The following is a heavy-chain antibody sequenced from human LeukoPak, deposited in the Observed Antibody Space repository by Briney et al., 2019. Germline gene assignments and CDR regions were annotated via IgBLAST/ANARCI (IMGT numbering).Heavy chain of an antibody. CDR2: ISGSGSST. J-gene: IGHJ4*02. D-gene: IGHD1-26*01. Sequence: QPGGSLRLSCAASGFAFSTYAMNWVRQAPGKGLECVSTISGSGSSTSYTDSVKGRFTISRDTSKNTLYLQMNSLRAEDTAVYYCAKGREAYSGSYTPFDSWGQGILVTVSS. CDR1: GFAFSTYA. CDR3: AKGREAYSGSYTPFDS. V-gene: IGHV3-23*01.